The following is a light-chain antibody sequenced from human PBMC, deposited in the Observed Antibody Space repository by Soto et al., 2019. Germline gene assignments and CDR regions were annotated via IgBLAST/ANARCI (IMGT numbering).Light chain of an antibody. CDR1: QSVSSY. CDR2: DVS. Sequence: EIVLTQSPSTLSLSPGERATLSCRASQSVSSYLAWYQQKPGQAPRLLIYDVSSRATGIPDRFSGSGSGTDFTLTISRLEPEDFAVFYCQQYGSSITFGQGTRLEIK. V-gene: IGKV3-20*01. J-gene: IGKJ5*01. CDR3: QQYGSSIT.